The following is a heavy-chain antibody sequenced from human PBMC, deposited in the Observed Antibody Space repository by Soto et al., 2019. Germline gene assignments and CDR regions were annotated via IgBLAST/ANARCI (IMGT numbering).Heavy chain of an antibody. Sequence: EVQLVESGGGLVQPGGSLRLSCAASGFTFSSYAMHWVHQAPGKGLEYVSAISSNGGSTYYANSVKGRFTISRDNSKNTLYLQMGSLRAEDMAVYYCARALGYAFDIWGQGTMVTVSS. CDR2: ISSNGGST. CDR1: GFTFSSYA. J-gene: IGHJ3*02. V-gene: IGHV3-64*01. CDR3: ARALGYAFDI. D-gene: IGHD7-27*01.